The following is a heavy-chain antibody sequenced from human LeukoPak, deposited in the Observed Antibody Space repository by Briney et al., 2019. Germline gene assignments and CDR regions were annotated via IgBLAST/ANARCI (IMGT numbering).Heavy chain of an antibody. V-gene: IGHV1-2*02. D-gene: IGHD3-22*01. CDR1: GYTFTGYY. J-gene: IGHJ6*04. CDR2: INPNSGGT. Sequence: ASVKVSCKASGYTFTGYYMHWVRQAPGQGLEWMGWINPNSGGTNYAQKFQGRVTMTRDTSISTAYMELSRLRSGDTAVYYCAREPYYYDSSGYYPDVWGKGTTVTVSS. CDR3: AREPYYYDSSGYYPDV.